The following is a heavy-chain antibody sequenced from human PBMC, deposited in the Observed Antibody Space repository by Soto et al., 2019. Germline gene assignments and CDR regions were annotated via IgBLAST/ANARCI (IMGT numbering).Heavy chain of an antibody. Sequence: ASVKVSCKASGYTFTSYGISWVRQAPGQGLEWMGWISAYNGNTNYAQKLQGRVTMTTDTSTSTAYMELRSLRSDDTAVYYCGSSVIGMVWFDPWGQGTLVTVSS. V-gene: IGHV1-18*01. CDR2: ISAYNGNT. CDR3: GSSVIGMVWFDP. J-gene: IGHJ5*02. CDR1: GYTFTSYG. D-gene: IGHD3-10*01.